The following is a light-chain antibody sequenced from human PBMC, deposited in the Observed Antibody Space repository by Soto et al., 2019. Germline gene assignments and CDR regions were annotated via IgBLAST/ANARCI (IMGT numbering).Light chain of an antibody. Sequence: QSVLTQPASVSGSPGQSITISCTGSSNDVGAFNYVSWYRHSPGEAPKVLIRGVSSRPSGVSIRFSASKSANTAPLTNSGPQGEVQGLYYSRFYSTRDTRVPGGGTKLTVL. J-gene: IGLJ3*02. CDR2: GVS. V-gene: IGLV2-14*03. CDR3: RFYSTRDTRV. CDR1: SNDVGAFNY.